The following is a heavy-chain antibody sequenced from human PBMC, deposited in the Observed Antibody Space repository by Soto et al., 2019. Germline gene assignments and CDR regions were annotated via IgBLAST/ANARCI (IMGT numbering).Heavy chain of an antibody. CDR2: TFTGGST. CDR1: GFSVTTYY. D-gene: IGHD1-26*01. CDR3: AKKPPSSIQGWAFGMDV. V-gene: IGHV3-53*02. J-gene: IGHJ6*02. Sequence: EVQLVETGGGLIQPGGSLRLSCLASGFSVTTYYIIWVRQPPGKGLEWVSTTFTGGSTHYADSVKGRFSISRDNSKNTVYLLMNNLRVEDTAVYYCAKKPPSSIQGWAFGMDVWGQGTTVSVSS.